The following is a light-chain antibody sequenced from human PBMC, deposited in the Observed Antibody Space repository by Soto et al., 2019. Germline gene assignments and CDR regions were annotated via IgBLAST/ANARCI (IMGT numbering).Light chain of an antibody. Sequence: QSALTQPRSVSWSPGQSVTVSCIGTSSDVGDYNSVSWYQQHPGKAPKLMIYDVSKRPSGVPDRFSGSKSGNTASLTISGLQAEDEADYYCCSYVGGYSYVFGIGTKLTVL. J-gene: IGLJ1*01. CDR3: CSYVGGYSYV. CDR2: DVS. V-gene: IGLV2-11*01. CDR1: SSDVGDYNS.